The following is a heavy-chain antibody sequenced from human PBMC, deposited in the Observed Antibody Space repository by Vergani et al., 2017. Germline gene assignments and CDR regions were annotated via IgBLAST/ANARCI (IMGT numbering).Heavy chain of an antibody. D-gene: IGHD3-10*01. CDR3: ARAGLVVRGVRYNWFDP. CDR2: IIPIFGTA. CDR1: GGTFSSYA. Sequence: QVQLVQSGAEVKKPGSSVKVSCKASGGTFSSYAISWVRQAPGQGLEWMGGIIPIFGTANYAQKFQGRVTITADESTSTAYMELSSLRSEDTAVYYCARAGLVVRGVRYNWFDPWGQGTLVTVSS. V-gene: IGHV1-69*01. J-gene: IGHJ5*02.